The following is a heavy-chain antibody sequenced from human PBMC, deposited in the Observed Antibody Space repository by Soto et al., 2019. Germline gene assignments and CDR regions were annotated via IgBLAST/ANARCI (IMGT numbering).Heavy chain of an antibody. V-gene: IGHV3-11*01. CDR2: ISSSGSTI. Sequence: GGSLRLSCAASGFTFSDYYMSWIRQAPGKGLEWVSYISSSGSTIYYADSVKGRFTISRDNAKNSLYLQMNSLRAEDTAVYSRARTLYDFWSGWYSYGRDVWGKGPRVTAPS. CDR3: ARTLYDFWSGWYSYGRDV. J-gene: IGHJ6*04. D-gene: IGHD3-3*01. CDR1: GFTFSDYY.